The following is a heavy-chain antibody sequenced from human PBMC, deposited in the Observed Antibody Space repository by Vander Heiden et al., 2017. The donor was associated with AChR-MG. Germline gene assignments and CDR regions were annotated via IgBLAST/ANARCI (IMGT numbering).Heavy chain of an antibody. D-gene: IGHD6-13*01. CDR1: GYTFTSYG. J-gene: IGHJ5*02. CDR2: ISAYNGNT. V-gene: IGHV1-18*01. Sequence: QVQLVQSGAEVKKPGASVKVSFKASGYTFTSYGIRWVREAPGQRLGWMGWISAYNGNTNYAQKLQGRVTMTTDTSTSTDYRELRSLRSDDTAVYYCARSPHQSSSWLDTSKYNWFDPWGQGTLVTVA. CDR3: ARSPHQSSSWLDTSKYNWFDP.